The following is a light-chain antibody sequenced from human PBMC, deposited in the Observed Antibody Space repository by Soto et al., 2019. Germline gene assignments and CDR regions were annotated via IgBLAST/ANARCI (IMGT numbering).Light chain of an antibody. Sequence: IVMTQSQATLPVSPGERSTPSCTASQSVGFKLAWYQQKPGQAPRLLIYGASTRAIGIPARFSGSGSGKQGTLTISSLQSEEVAIDYCKKRNYWQVTVGQGTQREIK. CDR2: GAS. V-gene: IGKV3-15*01. J-gene: IGKJ5*01. CDR1: QSVGFK. CDR3: KKRNYWQVT.